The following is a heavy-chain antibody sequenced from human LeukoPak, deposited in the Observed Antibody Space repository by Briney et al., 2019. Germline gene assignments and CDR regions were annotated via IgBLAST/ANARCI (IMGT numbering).Heavy chain of an antibody. D-gene: IGHD2-2*01. J-gene: IGHJ4*02. CDR3: TTTKDIVVVPAVRTGPFDY. CDR1: GFTFSNAW. Sequence: GGSLRLSCAASGFTFSNAWMSWVRQAPGKGLEWVGRIKSKTDGGTTDYAAPVKGRFTISRDDSKNTLYLQMISLKTEDTAVYYCTTTKDIVVVPAVRTGPFDYWGQGTLVTVSS. CDR2: IKSKTDGGTT. V-gene: IGHV3-15*01.